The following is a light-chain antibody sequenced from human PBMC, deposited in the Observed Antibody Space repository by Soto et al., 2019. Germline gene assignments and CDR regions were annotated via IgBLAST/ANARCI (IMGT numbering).Light chain of an antibody. CDR3: SSYTTSSTLVV. CDR2: DVS. J-gene: IGLJ2*01. V-gene: IGLV2-14*01. CDR1: SSDVGGYNY. Sequence: QSVLTQPASVSGSSGQSITISCTGTSSDVGGYNYVSWYQQHPGKAPKLMIYDVSNRPSGVSNRFSGSKSANTASLTISGLQAEDEADYYCSSYTTSSTLVVFGGGTQLTVL.